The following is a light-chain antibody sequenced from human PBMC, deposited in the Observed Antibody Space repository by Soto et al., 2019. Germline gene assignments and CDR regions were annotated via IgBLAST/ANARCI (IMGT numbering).Light chain of an antibody. J-gene: IGLJ2*01. CDR3: QSYDSRLSAVV. V-gene: IGLV1-40*01. Sequence: QSVLTQPPSVSGAPGQRVTISCTGNSSNIGAGFDVHWYQQLPGTAPKLLIYDNSHRPSGVPDRFSGSKSGTSASLAITGLQAEDGTDYYCQSYDSRLSAVVFGGGTQLTVL. CDR2: DNS. CDR1: SSNIGAGFD.